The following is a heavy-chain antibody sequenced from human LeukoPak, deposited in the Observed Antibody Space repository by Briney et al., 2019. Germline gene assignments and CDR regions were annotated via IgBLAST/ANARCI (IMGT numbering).Heavy chain of an antibody. CDR3: ARHPGKWLRLLGYFDY. CDR1: GYSISSGYY. Sequence: SETLSLTCTVSGYSISSGYYWGWIRQPPGKGLEWIGSIYHSGSTYYNPSLKSRVTISVDTSKNQFSLKLSSVTAADTAVYYCARHPGKWLRLLGYFDYWGQGTLVTVSS. J-gene: IGHJ4*02. CDR2: IYHSGST. V-gene: IGHV4-38-2*02. D-gene: IGHD5-12*01.